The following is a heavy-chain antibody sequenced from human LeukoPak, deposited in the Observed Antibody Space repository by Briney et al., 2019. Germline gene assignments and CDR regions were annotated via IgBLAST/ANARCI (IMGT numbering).Heavy chain of an antibody. D-gene: IGHD3-16*01. V-gene: IGHV4-59*01. J-gene: IGHJ1*01. Sequence: QVQLQESGPGLVKPSETLSLTCTVSGGSISSYHWSSIRQPPGKGLEWIGYIYYSGSTNYNPSLKSRVTISVDTSKNQFSLKLSSVTAADTAVYYCARDFRGTYSFQHWGQGTLVTVSS. CDR2: IYYSGST. CDR1: GGSISSYH. CDR3: ARDFRGTYSFQH.